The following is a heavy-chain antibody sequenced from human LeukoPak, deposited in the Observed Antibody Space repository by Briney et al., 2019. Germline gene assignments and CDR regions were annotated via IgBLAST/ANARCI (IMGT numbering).Heavy chain of an antibody. CDR2: INPNSGGT. D-gene: IGHD3-16*02. J-gene: IGHJ4*02. CDR1: GYTFTSYA. Sequence: ASVKVSCKASGYTFTSYAMNWVRQAPGQGLEWMGWINPNSGGTNYAQKFQGRVTMTRDTSISTAYMELSRLRSDDTAVYYCARDRRGVIVIPGDYWGQGTLVTVSS. CDR3: ARDRRGVIVIPGDY. V-gene: IGHV1-2*02.